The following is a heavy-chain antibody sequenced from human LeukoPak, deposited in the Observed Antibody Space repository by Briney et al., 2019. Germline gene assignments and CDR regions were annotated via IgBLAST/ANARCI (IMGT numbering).Heavy chain of an antibody. CDR3: ARDATGLREAYYYYYYGMDV. Sequence: GGSLRLSCAASGFTFSSYSMNWVRQAPGKGLEWVSSISSSSSYIYYADSVKGRFTISRDNAKNSLYLQMNSLRAEDTAVYYCARDATGLREAYYYYYYGMDVWGQGTTVTASS. J-gene: IGHJ6*02. CDR2: ISSSSSYI. CDR1: GFTFSSYS. D-gene: IGHD3-9*01. V-gene: IGHV3-21*01.